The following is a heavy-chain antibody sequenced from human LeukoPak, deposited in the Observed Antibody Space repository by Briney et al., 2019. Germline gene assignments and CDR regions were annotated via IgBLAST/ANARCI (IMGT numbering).Heavy chain of an antibody. CDR3: AKHEGTAGPFDS. D-gene: IGHD6-13*01. CDR1: GDSIRSYH. J-gene: IGHJ4*02. V-gene: IGHV4-59*08. CDR2: IHYSGRT. Sequence: PSETLSLTCTVSGDSIRSYHWSWIRQPPGKGLEWIGHIHYSGRTNYNPSLRSRVTISVDTSKNQFSLKLTSVTAADTAVYYCAKHEGTAGPFDSWGQGTLVTVPS.